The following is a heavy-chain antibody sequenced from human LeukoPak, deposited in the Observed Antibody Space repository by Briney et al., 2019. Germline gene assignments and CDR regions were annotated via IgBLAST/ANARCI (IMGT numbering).Heavy chain of an antibody. CDR2: ISGSGGST. V-gene: IGHV3-23*01. J-gene: IGHJ4*02. CDR1: GFTFRSYG. CDR3: AKASAMIVVVSKHFDY. Sequence: PGGSLRLSCAASGFTFRSYGMSWVRQAPGKGLEWVSAISGSGGSTYYADSVKGRFTISRDNSKNTLYLQMNSLRAEDTAVYYCAKASAMIVVVSKHFDYWGQGTLVTVSS. D-gene: IGHD3-22*01.